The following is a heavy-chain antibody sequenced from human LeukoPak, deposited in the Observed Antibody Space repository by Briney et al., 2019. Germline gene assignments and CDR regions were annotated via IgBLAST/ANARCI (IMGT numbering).Heavy chain of an antibody. CDR3: AKALYLYGYFDY. Sequence: PGGSLRLSCAASGFTFSSYAMSWVRQAPGKGLEWVSAISGGGGSTYYADSVKGRFTISRDNSKNTLYLQMNSLRAEDTAVYYCAKALYLYGYFDYWGQGTLVTVSS. CDR2: ISGGGGST. V-gene: IGHV3-23*01. D-gene: IGHD2-2*02. CDR1: GFTFSSYA. J-gene: IGHJ4*02.